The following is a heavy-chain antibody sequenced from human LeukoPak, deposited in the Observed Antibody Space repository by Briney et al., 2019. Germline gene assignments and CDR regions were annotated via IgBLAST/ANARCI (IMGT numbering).Heavy chain of an antibody. CDR2: INHSGST. D-gene: IGHD4-17*01. Sequence: PSETLSLTCAVYGGSFSGYYWSWIRQPPGKGLEWVGEINHSGSTNYNPSLKSRVTISVDTSKDQFSLKLSSVTAADTAVYYCASSLGDPRGLDYWGQGTLVTVSS. V-gene: IGHV4-34*01. J-gene: IGHJ4*02. CDR1: GGSFSGYY. CDR3: ASSLGDPRGLDY.